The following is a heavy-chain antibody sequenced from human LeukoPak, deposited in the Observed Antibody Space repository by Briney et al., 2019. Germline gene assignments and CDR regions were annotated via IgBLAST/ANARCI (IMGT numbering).Heavy chain of an antibody. CDR2: IYSGGAT. CDR3: ASLFDDSSGYYYIGYYMDV. J-gene: IGHJ6*03. D-gene: IGHD3-22*01. V-gene: IGHV3-66*01. CDR1: GITVSSNY. Sequence: PGGSLRLSCVASGITVSSNYMSWVRQAPGKGLERVSIIYSGGATFYADSVKGRFIISRENSKNTLWLQMNSLRAEDTAVYYCASLFDDSSGYYYIGYYMDVWGKGTTVTVSS.